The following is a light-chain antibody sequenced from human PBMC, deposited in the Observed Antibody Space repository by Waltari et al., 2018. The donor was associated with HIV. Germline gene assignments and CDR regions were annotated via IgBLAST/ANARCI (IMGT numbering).Light chain of an antibody. V-gene: IGKV3-11*01. CDR2: DAS. CDR1: QTVNHY. J-gene: IGKJ4*01. Sequence: EIVLTQSPATLSLSPAEGATLFCRASQTVNHYLAWYQQKPGQAPSLVIYDASTSATGVAARFSGSGSGTDFTLTISSLEPDDVAVYYCQQRTDSITFGGGTKVEIK. CDR3: QQRTDSIT.